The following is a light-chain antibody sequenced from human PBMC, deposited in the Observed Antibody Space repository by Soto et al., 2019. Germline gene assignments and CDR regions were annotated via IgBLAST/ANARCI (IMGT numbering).Light chain of an antibody. J-gene: IGKJ1*01. CDR3: QQYGTSPRT. CDR2: GAS. CDR1: QSVSSSC. V-gene: IGKV3-20*01. Sequence: EIVLTQSPGTLSLSPGERATLSCRASQSVSSSCLAWYQQKPGQAPRLLIYGASSRATGIPDRFSGSGSRTAFTLTITRLEPEDFAVYYCQQYGTSPRTFGQGTSVEIK.